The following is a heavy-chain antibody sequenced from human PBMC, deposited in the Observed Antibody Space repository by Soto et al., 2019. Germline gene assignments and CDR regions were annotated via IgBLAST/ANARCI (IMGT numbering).Heavy chain of an antibody. Sequence: EVQLVESGGGLVKPGGSLRLSCAASGFTFSNAWMNWVRQAPGKGLEWVGRIKSKTDGGTTDYAAPVKGRFTISRDDSKNTLYLQMNSLKTEDTAVYYCTTVPIPYSGSYYVPPWYFDLWGRGTLVTVSS. D-gene: IGHD1-26*01. CDR3: TTVPIPYSGSYYVPPWYFDL. CDR2: IKSKTDGGTT. J-gene: IGHJ2*01. V-gene: IGHV3-15*07. CDR1: GFTFSNAW.